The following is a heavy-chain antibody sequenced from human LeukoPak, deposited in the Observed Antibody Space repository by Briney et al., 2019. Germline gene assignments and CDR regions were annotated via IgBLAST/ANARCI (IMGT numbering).Heavy chain of an antibody. CDR1: WFTVSSNY. CDR2: IYSGGST. D-gene: IGHD3-22*01. V-gene: IGHV3-53*05. Sequence: PGGSLRLSCAASWFTVSSNYMSWVRQAPGKGLEWVSVIYSGGSTYYADSVKGRFTISRDNSKNTLYLQMGSLRAEDMAVYYCARDGRYYDSSGYYYGHQYYFDYWGQGTPVTVSS. CDR3: ARDGRYYDSSGYYYGHQYYFDY. J-gene: IGHJ4*02.